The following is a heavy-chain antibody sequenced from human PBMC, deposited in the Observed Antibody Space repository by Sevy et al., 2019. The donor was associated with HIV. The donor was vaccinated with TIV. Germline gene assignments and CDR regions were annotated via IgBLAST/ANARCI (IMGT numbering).Heavy chain of an antibody. J-gene: IGHJ4*02. CDR2: VNSDGSGT. CDR3: ARGAAAGTFDY. CDR1: GFTFSSYW. D-gene: IGHD6-13*01. V-gene: IGHV3-74*01. Sequence: GGSLRLSCAASGFTFSSYWMHWVRQAPGKGLVWVSRVNSDGSGTGYADSVTGRFTIARDNATNTLYLQMISLGAADTAVYYCARGAAAGTFDYWGQGTLVTVSS.